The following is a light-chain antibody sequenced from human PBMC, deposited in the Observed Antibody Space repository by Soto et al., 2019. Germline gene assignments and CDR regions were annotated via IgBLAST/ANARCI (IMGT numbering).Light chain of an antibody. J-gene: IGKJ1*01. Sequence: EIVLTQSPATLSSSPGETATLSCRASQYVGSRLAWYQHKPGQAPRLLIYYMSKRATGIPARFSGSGSGTDFTLTISRLEPEDFAVYYCHQYGTSPPWTFGQGTKVDIK. V-gene: IGKV3-20*01. CDR3: HQYGTSPPWT. CDR1: QYVGSR. CDR2: YMS.